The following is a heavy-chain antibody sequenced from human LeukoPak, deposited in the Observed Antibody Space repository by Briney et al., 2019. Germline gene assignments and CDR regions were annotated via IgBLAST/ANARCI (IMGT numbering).Heavy chain of an antibody. V-gene: IGHV1-69*13. CDR1: GYTFTSYA. CDR2: IIPIFGTA. J-gene: IGHJ4*02. D-gene: IGHD1-26*01. CDR3: AREAYSGSYYDH. Sequence: WASVKVSCKASGYTFTSYAISWVRQAPGQGLEWMGGIIPIFGTANYAQKFQGRVTITADESTSTAYMELSSLRSEDTAVYYCAREAYSGSYYDHWGQGTLVTVSS.